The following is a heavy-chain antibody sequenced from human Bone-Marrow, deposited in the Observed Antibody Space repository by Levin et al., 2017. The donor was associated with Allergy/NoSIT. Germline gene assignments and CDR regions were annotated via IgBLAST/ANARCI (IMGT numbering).Heavy chain of an antibody. CDR1: GFSFRKYA. J-gene: IGHJ4*02. V-gene: IGHV3-23*01. CDR3: AEIGGLDGSPDY. D-gene: IGHD5-24*01. CDR2: ITASGDNT. Sequence: GGSLRLSCAASGFSFRKYAMSWVRQAPGKGLDWVSAITASGDNTYYTDSVKGRFTISRDNSKNTLFLQMDNLRAEDTAVYYCAEIGGLDGSPDYWGQGTLVTVSS.